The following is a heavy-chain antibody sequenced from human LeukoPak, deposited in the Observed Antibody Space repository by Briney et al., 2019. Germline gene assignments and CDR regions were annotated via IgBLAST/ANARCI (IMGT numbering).Heavy chain of an antibody. CDR1: GVSISSSNSY. V-gene: IGHV4-39*01. Sequence: PSETLSLTCTVSGVSISSSNSYWGWIRQPPGKGLEWIGSIYYSGNTYYNASLKSRVTISVDTSKNQFSLKLTSVTAADTAVYYCARQTGSGLFILPGGQGTLVTVSS. CDR3: ARQTGSGLFILP. D-gene: IGHD3/OR15-3a*01. CDR2: IYYSGNT. J-gene: IGHJ4*02.